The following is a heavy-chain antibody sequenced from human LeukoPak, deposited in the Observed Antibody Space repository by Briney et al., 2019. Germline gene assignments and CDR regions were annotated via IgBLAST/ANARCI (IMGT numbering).Heavy chain of an antibody. Sequence: ASVKVCCKASGYTFTNYYMHWVRQAPGQGLEWMGIINPSGGDTSYAQKFQGRLTMTRDTSTNTVYMELTSLRSEDTAVYYCAREVMDNLRFDYWGQGTLVTVSS. CDR3: AREVMDNLRFDY. CDR1: GYTFTNYY. V-gene: IGHV1-46*01. D-gene: IGHD1-14*01. J-gene: IGHJ4*02. CDR2: INPSGGDT.